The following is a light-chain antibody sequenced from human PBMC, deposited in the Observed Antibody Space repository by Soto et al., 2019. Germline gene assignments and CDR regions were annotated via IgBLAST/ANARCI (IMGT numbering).Light chain of an antibody. CDR1: QSVNKW. J-gene: IGKJ1*01. V-gene: IGKV1-5*01. CDR3: QQYNSYWT. Sequence: PSTLSASVGDRVTITCRASQSVNKWLAWFQQKPGKVPKLLIFDASTLQTGVPSRFGGGGSGTEFTLTISGLQPDDFATYYCQQYNSYWTFGQGTKVDIK. CDR2: DAS.